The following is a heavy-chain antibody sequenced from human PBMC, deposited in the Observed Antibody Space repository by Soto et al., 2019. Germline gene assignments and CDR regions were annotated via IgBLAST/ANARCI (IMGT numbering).Heavy chain of an antibody. CDR1: GGSIRSYY. CDR2: MYYSGTT. V-gene: IGHV4-59*08. Sequence: SETLSLTCTVSGGSIRSYYWSWIRQPPGKGLEWIGYMYYSGTTNYNPSLKSRVTISVDTSKNQLSLKLSTVTAADTAVFYCASGFPTVVYHNGNCFDPWGQGTLVTVSS. J-gene: IGHJ5*02. CDR3: ASGFPTVVYHNGNCFDP. D-gene: IGHD2-21*01.